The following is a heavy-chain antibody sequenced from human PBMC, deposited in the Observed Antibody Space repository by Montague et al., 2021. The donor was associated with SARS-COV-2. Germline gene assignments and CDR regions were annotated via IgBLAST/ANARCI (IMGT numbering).Heavy chain of an antibody. CDR1: GGSVSSSNYY. D-gene: IGHD3-3*01. V-gene: IGHV4-39*02. CDR3: AREIGLVTIFGVVTISGWFDP. CDR2: IHYSGST. J-gene: IGHJ5*02. Sequence: SETLSLTCTVSGGSVSSSNYYWGWIRQPPGKGLEWIGSIHYSGSTYYKPSLKSRVTISLDTSKNQFSLKLSSVTAADTAVYYCAREIGLVTIFGVVTISGWFDPWGQGTLVTVSS.